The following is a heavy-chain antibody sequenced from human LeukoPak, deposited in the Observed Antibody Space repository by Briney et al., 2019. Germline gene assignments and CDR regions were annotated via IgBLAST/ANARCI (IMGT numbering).Heavy chain of an antibody. D-gene: IGHD6-13*01. J-gene: IGHJ5*02. CDR2: IYYSGST. V-gene: IGHV4-30-4*01. CDR3: ARGRVGDCIAP. Sequence: SETLSLTCTVSGGSISSGDYYWSWIRQPPGKGLVWIGYIYYSGSTYYNPSLKSRVTISVDTSKNQFSLKLSSVTAADTAVYYCARGRVGDCIAPWGQGTLVTVSS. CDR1: GGSISSGDYY.